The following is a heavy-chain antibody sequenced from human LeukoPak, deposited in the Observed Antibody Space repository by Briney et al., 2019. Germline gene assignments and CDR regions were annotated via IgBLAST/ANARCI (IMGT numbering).Heavy chain of an antibody. D-gene: IGHD5-18*01. CDR1: GFPFSTYW. CDR2: IKEEGSEI. V-gene: IGHV3-7*04. CDR3: ARGYTCGY. Sequence: GGSLRLFCAASGFPFSTYWMSWVRQAPGKGLEWVANIKEEGSEINYADSVRGRFPISRDNAKNSLYMQMNSLRADVTAVYYCARGYTCGYWGQGTLVIVSS. J-gene: IGHJ4*02.